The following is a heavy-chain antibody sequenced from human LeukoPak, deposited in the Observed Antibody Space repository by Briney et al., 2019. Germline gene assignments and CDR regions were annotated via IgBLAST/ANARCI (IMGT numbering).Heavy chain of an antibody. J-gene: IGHJ4*02. CDR3: ARGKVTMVRGVIITSFDY. V-gene: IGHV1-8*01. CDR2: MNPNSGNT. D-gene: IGHD3-10*01. Sequence: ASVKVSCKASGYTFTSYDINWVRQATGQGLEWMGWMNPNSGNTGYAQKFQGRVTMTRNTSIGTAYMELSSLRSEDTAVYYCARGKVTMVRGVIITSFDYWGQGTLVTVSS. CDR1: GYTFTSYD.